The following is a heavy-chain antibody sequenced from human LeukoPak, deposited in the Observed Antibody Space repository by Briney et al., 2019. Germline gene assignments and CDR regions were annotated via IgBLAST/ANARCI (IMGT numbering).Heavy chain of an antibody. CDR3: ARGPYNWNYKSYFDY. J-gene: IGHJ4*02. CDR1: GFTFSSYW. Sequence: GGSLRLSCAASGFTFSSYWMSWVRQAPGKGLEWVAIIKQDETEKYYVDSVKGRFTISRDNAKNSLYLQMNSLRAEDTAVYYCARGPYNWNYKSYFDYWGQGTLVTVSS. CDR2: IKQDETEK. V-gene: IGHV3-7*01. D-gene: IGHD1-7*01.